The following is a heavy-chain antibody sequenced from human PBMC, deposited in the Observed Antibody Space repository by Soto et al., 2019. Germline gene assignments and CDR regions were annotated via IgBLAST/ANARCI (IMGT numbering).Heavy chain of an antibody. CDR3: ASRGGLGNYFDS. CDR1: RFTFRGFG. D-gene: IGHD3-16*01. J-gene: IGHJ4*02. V-gene: IGHV3-30*03. CDR2: ISNDGSNK. Sequence: PGGALRLSCAASRFTFRGFGMHWVRQAPGKGLQWVAYISNDGSNKKYVDSVKGRFSIVRDNSKNSLFLEMSSLRLEDTARYYCASRGGLGNYFDSWGQGALVTVSS.